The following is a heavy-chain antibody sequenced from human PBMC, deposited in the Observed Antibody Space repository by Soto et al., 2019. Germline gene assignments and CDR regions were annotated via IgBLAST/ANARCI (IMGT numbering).Heavy chain of an antibody. CDR3: ARDRDCSGGSCYRQAIAVAGTNWFDP. CDR1: GYTFTSYG. J-gene: IGHJ5*02. D-gene: IGHD2-15*01. V-gene: IGHV1-18*01. CDR2: ISAYNGNT. Sequence: GASVKVSCKASGYTFTSYGISWVRQAPGQGLEWMGWISAYNGNTNYAQKLQGRVTMTTDTSTSTAYMELRSLRSDDTAVYYCARDRDCSGGSCYRQAIAVAGTNWFDPWGQGTLVTVSS.